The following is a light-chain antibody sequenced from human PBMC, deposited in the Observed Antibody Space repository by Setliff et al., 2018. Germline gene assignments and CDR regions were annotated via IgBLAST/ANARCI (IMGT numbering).Light chain of an antibody. J-gene: IGLJ1*01. CDR2: EVT. CDR3: SAYTTSRTYV. CDR1: SSDVNDYNF. V-gene: IGLV2-14*01. Sequence: QSVLAQPASVSGSPGQSITIACTGLSSDVNDYNFVSWYQHHPGKAPKLVIYEVTNRPSGISNRFSGSKSGNSVSLIISGLQAEDEADYYCSAYTTSRTYVFGTGTKVTVL.